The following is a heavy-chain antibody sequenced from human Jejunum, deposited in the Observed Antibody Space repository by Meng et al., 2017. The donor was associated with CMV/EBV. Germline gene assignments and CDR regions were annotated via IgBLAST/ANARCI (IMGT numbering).Heavy chain of an antibody. J-gene: IGHJ3*02. D-gene: IGHD2-2*03. CDR2: ISAFNGNP. V-gene: IGHV1-18*01. Sequence: TTYGISWVRQATGQGLEWVGWISAFNGNPTYAEKFQSRVNVTIDKSTITADMELRSLRSDDTAVYYCAMLSRGYCNSENCRGAFDIWGPGTMVTVSS. CDR3: AMLSRGYCNSENCRGAFDI. CDR1: TTYG.